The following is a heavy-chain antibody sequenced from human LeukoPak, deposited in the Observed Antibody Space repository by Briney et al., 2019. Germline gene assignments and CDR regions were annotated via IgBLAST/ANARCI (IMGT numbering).Heavy chain of an antibody. CDR1: GFTFSSSA. J-gene: IGHJ4*02. CDR2: ISASGDST. V-gene: IGHV3-23*01. CDR3: ARDLNWACYY. D-gene: IGHD3-10*01. Sequence: GGSLRLSCAAPGFTFSSSAMNWVRQAPGKGLEWVSRISASGDSTYYGDSVKGRFTISRDNSKNTVYLQMNSLRAEDTAVYYCARDLNWACYYWGQGTLVTVSS.